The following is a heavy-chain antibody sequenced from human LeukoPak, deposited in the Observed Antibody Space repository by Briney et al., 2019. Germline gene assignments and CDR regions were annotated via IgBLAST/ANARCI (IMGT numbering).Heavy chain of an antibody. D-gene: IGHD6-6*01. CDR3: ARGSSSSFEYFQH. J-gene: IGHJ1*01. V-gene: IGHV1-46*01. CDR2: INPSGGST. Sequence: GASVKVSCKASGYTFTSYDINWVRQAPGQGLEWMGIINPSGGSTSYAQKFQGRVTMTRDTSTSTVYMELSSLRSEDTAVYYCARGSSSSFEYFQHWGQGTLVTVSS. CDR1: GYTFTSYD.